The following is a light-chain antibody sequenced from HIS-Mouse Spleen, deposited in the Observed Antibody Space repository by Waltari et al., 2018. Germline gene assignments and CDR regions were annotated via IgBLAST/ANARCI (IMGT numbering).Light chain of an antibody. V-gene: IGLV3-16*01. J-gene: IGLJ3*02. Sequence: SYELTQPPSVSVSLGQMARITCSGEALPKKYAYWYQQKPGQFPVLEINKDSERPSGILGRFCGCSSGTIVTLSISGVQAEDEADYYCLSADSSGTYRGVFGGGTKLTVL. CDR1: ALPKKY. CDR2: KDS. CDR3: LSADSSGTYRGV.